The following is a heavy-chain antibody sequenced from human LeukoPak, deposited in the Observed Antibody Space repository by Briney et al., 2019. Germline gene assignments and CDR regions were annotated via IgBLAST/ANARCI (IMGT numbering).Heavy chain of an antibody. CDR3: ARHEGYSSSAEVY. V-gene: IGHV5-10-1*01. J-gene: IGHJ4*02. D-gene: IGHD6-13*01. CDR1: GYSFTSYW. Sequence: GESLKISCKGSGYSFTSYWISWVRQMPGKDLEWMGRIDPSDAYTNYSPSFQGHVTISSDKSIKTAYLQWSSLKASDTAMYYCARHEGYSSSAEVYWGQGTLVTVSS. CDR2: IDPSDAYT.